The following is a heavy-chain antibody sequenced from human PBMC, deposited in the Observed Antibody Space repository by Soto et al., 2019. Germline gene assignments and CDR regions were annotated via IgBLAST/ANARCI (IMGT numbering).Heavy chain of an antibody. CDR1: GFTFSNYA. CDR2: ISYDGSNK. D-gene: IGHD6-13*01. J-gene: IGHJ6*02. Sequence: QVQLVESGGGVVQPGRSLRLSCAASGFTFSNYAMDWVRQAPGMGLEWVAVISYDGSNKYYADSVRGRFTISRDNANNTLYLQMNGLRVEDTAVYYCANPPEYSSWQRAFYYAMDVWGQGTTVTVSS. CDR3: ANPPEYSSWQRAFYYAMDV. V-gene: IGHV3-30*18.